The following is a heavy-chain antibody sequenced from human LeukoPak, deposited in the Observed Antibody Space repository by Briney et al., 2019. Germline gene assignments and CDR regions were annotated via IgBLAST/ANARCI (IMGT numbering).Heavy chain of an antibody. D-gene: IGHD2-2*02. CDR3: ARAGLPAAIRATGWFDP. Sequence: GGSLRLSCAASGFTFSSYAMHWVRQAPGKGLEWVAVISYDGSNKYYADSVKGRFTISRDNSKNTLYLQMNSLRAEDTAVYYCARAGLPAAIRATGWFDPWGQGTLVTVSS. CDR2: ISYDGSNK. V-gene: IGHV3-30*01. J-gene: IGHJ5*02. CDR1: GFTFSSYA.